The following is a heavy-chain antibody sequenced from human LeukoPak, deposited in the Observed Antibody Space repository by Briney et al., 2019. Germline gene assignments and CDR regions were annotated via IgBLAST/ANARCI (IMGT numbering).Heavy chain of an antibody. V-gene: IGHV3-23*01. CDR3: AKGYYDYVWGSYYFDY. Sequence: GGSLRLSCAASGFTFSSYAMSWVRQAPGKGLEWVSAISGSGSSTYYADSVKGRFTISRDNSRDTLYLQMNSLRAEDTAVYYCAKGYYDYVWGSYYFDYWGQGTLVTVSS. CDR1: GFTFSSYA. D-gene: IGHD3-16*01. J-gene: IGHJ4*02. CDR2: ISGSGSST.